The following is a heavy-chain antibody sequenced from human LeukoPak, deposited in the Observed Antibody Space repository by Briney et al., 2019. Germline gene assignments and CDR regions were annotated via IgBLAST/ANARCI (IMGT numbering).Heavy chain of an antibody. J-gene: IGHJ4*02. D-gene: IGHD6-6*01. CDR2: PYSGGNT. CDR3: ARNLYSSSSGISGSLDY. Sequence: PGGSLRLSCAASGFTVSTNYMSWVRQAPGKGLEWVSIPYSGGNTYYADSVKGRFTISRDNSKNTLYLQMNSLRAEDTAIYYCARNLYSSSSGISGSLDYWGQGTLVTVSS. V-gene: IGHV3-53*01. CDR1: GFTVSTNY.